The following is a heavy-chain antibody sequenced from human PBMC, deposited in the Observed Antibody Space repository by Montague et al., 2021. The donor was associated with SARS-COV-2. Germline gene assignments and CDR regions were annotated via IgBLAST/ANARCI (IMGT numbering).Heavy chain of an antibody. CDR1: GFSLSTSGVG. V-gene: IGHV2-5*01. CDR3: VYSTKPRRSGSCYGSRCYHFDS. D-gene: IGHD3-22*01. CDR2: IYWYDDR. Sequence: PALVKPTQTLTLTCTFSGFSLSTSGVGVAWIRQPPGKALEWLAIIYWYDDRRYSPSLESGLTITKDTPKHQVVLTMTDMDPGDTATYYCVYSTKPRRSGSCYGSRCYHFDSWGQGALVTVSS. J-gene: IGHJ4*02.